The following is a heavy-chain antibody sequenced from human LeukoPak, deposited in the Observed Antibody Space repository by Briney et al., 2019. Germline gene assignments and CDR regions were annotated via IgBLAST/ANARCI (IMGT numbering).Heavy chain of an antibody. CDR1: GFTFSSHW. CDR3: VRDDGYYGVDY. V-gene: IGHV3-74*01. CDR2: IKSDGTYS. D-gene: IGHD4-17*01. Sequence: GGSLRLSCAASGFTFSSHWMHWVRQAPGKGLVCVSRIKSDGTYSDYGDSVRGRFTISRDNAKDTLYLQMNSLRVEDTAVYYCVRDDGYYGVDYWGQGTLVTVSS. J-gene: IGHJ4*02.